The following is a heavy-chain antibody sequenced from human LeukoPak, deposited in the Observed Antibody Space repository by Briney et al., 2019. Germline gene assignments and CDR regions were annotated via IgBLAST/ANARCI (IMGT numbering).Heavy chain of an antibody. CDR3: ARDVYYYYGMDV. Sequence: TGGSLRLSCAASGFTVSSNYMSWVRQAPGKGLEWVSVIYSGGSTYYADAVKGRFTISRDNSKNTLCLQMNSLRAEDTAVYYCARDVYYYYGMDVWGQGTTVTVSS. V-gene: IGHV3-66*01. J-gene: IGHJ6*02. CDR1: GFTVSSNY. CDR2: IYSGGST.